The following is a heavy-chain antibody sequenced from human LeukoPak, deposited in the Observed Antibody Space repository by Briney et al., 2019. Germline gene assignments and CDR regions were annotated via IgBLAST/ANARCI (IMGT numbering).Heavy chain of an antibody. CDR1: GFTFSSYG. Sequence: PGGSLRLSCAASGFTFSSYGMHWVRQAPGKGLEWVAVISYDGSNKYYADSVKGRFTISRDNSKNTLYLQMNSLRAEDTAVYYCAKDREFEGIVGATFDYWGQGTLVTVSS. CDR2: ISYDGSNK. V-gene: IGHV3-30*18. J-gene: IGHJ4*02. CDR3: AKDREFEGIVGATFDY. D-gene: IGHD1-26*01.